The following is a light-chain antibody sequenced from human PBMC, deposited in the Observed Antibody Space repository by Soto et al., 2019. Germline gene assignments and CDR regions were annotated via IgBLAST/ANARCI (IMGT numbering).Light chain of an antibody. V-gene: IGKV4-1*01. J-gene: IGKJ2*01. CDR2: WAS. CDR1: QSILFTSNNKNY. CDR3: QQYYTTPPYT. Sequence: DIVMTQSPDSLAVCLGERAAINCKSSQSILFTSNNKNYLAWYQQKPGQPPKLLIYWASTRESGVPDRFSGSGSGTDFTLTISSLQAEDVAFYYCQQYYTTPPYTFGQGTKVEIK.